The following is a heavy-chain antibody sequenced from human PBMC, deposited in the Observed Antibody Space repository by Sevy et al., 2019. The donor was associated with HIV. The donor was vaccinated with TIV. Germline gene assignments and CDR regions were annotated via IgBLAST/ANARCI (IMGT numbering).Heavy chain of an antibody. CDR1: GFTFSSYW. CDR2: IKQDGSEK. Sequence: GGSLRLSCAASGFTFSSYWMSWVRQAPGKGLEWVANIKQDGSEKYYVDSVKGRFTISRDNANNSLYLQMNSLRAEDTAVYYCARGGWGIAAGAIDYWGQGTLVTVSS. J-gene: IGHJ4*02. CDR3: ARGGWGIAAGAIDY. V-gene: IGHV3-7*04. D-gene: IGHD6-13*01.